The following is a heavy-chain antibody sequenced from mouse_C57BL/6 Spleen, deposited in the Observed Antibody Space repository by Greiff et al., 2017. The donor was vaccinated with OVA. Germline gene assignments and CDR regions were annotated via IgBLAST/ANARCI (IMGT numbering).Heavy chain of an antibody. CDR3: AWITTVVAPKYFDV. Sequence: QVQLQQSGAELARPGASVKLSCKASGYTFTSYGISWVKQRTGQGLEWIGEIYPRSGNTYYNEKFKGKATLTADKSSSTAYMELHSLTAEDSAVYFCAWITTVVAPKYFDVWGTGTTVTVSS. CDR1: GYTFTSYG. D-gene: IGHD1-1*01. J-gene: IGHJ1*03. V-gene: IGHV1-81*01. CDR2: IYPRSGNT.